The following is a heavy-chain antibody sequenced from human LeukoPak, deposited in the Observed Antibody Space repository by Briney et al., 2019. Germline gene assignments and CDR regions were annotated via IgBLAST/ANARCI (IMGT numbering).Heavy chain of an antibody. CDR3: ARTSAEYSNSWIDS. CDR1: GGSIAYY. CDR2: IYYSGRT. Sequence: SETLSLTCTVSGGSIAYYWGWIRQPPGKGLEWIGSIYYSGRTYYNPSLKSRVTISVDTSKNQFSMNLSSVTAADTAVYYCARTSAEYSNSWIDSWGQGTLVIVSS. J-gene: IGHJ5*01. D-gene: IGHD6-6*01. V-gene: IGHV4-39*01.